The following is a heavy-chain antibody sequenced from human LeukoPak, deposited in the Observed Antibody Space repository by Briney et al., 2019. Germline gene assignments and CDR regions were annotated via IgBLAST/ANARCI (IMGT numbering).Heavy chain of an antibody. J-gene: IGHJ6*03. CDR1: GGTFSSYV. CDR2: IIPIFGTA. D-gene: IGHD7-27*01. CDR3: ARGPLTGERDHYYMDV. Sequence: SVKDSCKASGGTFSSYVISWVRQAPGQGLEWMGRIIPIFGTANYAQKFQGRVTITADKSTSTPYMELSSLRYEDTAVCYCARGPLTGERDHYYMDVWGKGTTVTVPS. V-gene: IGHV1-69*06.